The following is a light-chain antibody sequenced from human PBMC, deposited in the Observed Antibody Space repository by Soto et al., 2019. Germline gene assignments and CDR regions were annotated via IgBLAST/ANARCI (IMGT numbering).Light chain of an antibody. CDR3: QQYGPQPLLYP. J-gene: IGKJ2*01. V-gene: IGKV3-20*01. CDR2: GAS. CDR1: QSVTSNY. Sequence: EIVLTQSPGTLSLSPGEGATLSCRASQSVTSNYLAWYQQKPGQAPRLLIYGASTRAAGVPDRLSGGGSGKAFTHTTPRLEPEFFLVYSCQQYGPQPLLYPFGRGTKLGVK.